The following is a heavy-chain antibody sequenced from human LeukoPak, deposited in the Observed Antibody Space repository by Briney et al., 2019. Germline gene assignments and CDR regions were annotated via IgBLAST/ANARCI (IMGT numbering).Heavy chain of an antibody. J-gene: IGHJ6*02. CDR3: AKAIQGRTWYYYYGMDV. Sequence: PGGSLRLSCAASGFTFDDNAMHWVRQAPGKGLEWVSGISWNSGSIGYADSVKGRFTISRDNAKNSLYLQMNSLRAEDTALYYCAKAIQGRTWYYYYGMDVWGQGTTVTVSS. V-gene: IGHV3-9*01. D-gene: IGHD3-10*01. CDR1: GFTFDDNA. CDR2: ISWNSGSI.